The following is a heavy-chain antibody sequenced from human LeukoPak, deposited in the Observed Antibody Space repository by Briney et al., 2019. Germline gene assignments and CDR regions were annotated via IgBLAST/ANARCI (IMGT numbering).Heavy chain of an antibody. D-gene: IGHD3-10*01. Sequence: ASVKVSCKASGYTFTSYGISWVRQAPGQGLEWMGWISAHNGNTNYAQKLQGRVTMTTDTSTSTAYMELRSLRSDDTAVYYCARVTYYYGSGSYDYWGQGTLVTVSS. V-gene: IGHV1-18*01. J-gene: IGHJ4*02. CDR1: GYTFTSYG. CDR2: ISAHNGNT. CDR3: ARVTYYYGSGSYDY.